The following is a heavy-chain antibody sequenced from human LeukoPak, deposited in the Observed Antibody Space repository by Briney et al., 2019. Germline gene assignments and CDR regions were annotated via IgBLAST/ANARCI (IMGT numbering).Heavy chain of an antibody. J-gene: IGHJ4*02. CDR2: ISSSSSYI. CDR3: ARADSSVWYRYFDY. Sequence: PGGSLRLACAASGFTFSSYSMNWVRQAPGKGLEWVSSISSSSSYIYYADSVKGRFTISRDNAKNSLYLQMNSLRAEDTAVYYCARADSSVWYRYFDYWGQGTLVTVSS. D-gene: IGHD6-19*01. CDR1: GFTFSSYS. V-gene: IGHV3-21*01.